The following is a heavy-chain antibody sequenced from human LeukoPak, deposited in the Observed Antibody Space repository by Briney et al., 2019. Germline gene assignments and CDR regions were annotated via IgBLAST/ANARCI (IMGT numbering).Heavy chain of an antibody. V-gene: IGHV3-30-3*01. CDR2: ISYDGSNK. Sequence: PGGSLRLSCAASGFTFSSYAMHWVRQAPGKGLEWVAVISYDGSNKYYADSVKGRFTISRDNSKNTLYLQMNSLRAEDTAVYYCARGGALRYKAYFDYWGQGTLVTVSS. J-gene: IGHJ4*02. D-gene: IGHD5-24*01. CDR3: ARGGALRYKAYFDY. CDR1: GFTFSSYA.